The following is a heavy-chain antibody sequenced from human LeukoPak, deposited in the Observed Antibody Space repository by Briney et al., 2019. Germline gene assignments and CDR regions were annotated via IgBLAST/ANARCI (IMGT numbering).Heavy chain of an antibody. Sequence: PGGSLRLSCAASGFTVSSNYMSWVRQAPGKGLEWVSSISSSSSYIYYADSVKGRFTISRDNAKNSLYLQMNSLRAEDTAVYYCARDQHLWFGGGQGTLVTVSS. D-gene: IGHD3-10*01. CDR1: GFTVSSNY. CDR2: ISSSSSYI. J-gene: IGHJ4*02. CDR3: ARDQHLWFG. V-gene: IGHV3-21*01.